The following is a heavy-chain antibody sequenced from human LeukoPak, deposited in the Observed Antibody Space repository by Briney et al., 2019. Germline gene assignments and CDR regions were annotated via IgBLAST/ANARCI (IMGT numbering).Heavy chain of an antibody. CDR2: ITVASGNT. CDR1: GYTFITSS. CDR3: VGGSLGY. Sequence: GASVTVSCKTLGYTFITSSIYWVRQAPGQRLEWLGWITVASGNTRYSETLQGRVTLTRDTSANTVYMELHNLKFEDTAVYYCVGGSLGYWGQGTLVTVSP. V-gene: IGHV1-3*01. J-gene: IGHJ4*02.